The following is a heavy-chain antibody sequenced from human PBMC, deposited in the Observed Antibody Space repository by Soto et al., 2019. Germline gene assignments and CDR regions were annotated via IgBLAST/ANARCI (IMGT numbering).Heavy chain of an antibody. V-gene: IGHV3-30-3*01. D-gene: IGHD2-15*01. CDR1: GFTFSSYA. Sequence: GGSLRLSCAASGFTFSSYAMHWVRQAPGKGLEWVAVISYDGSNKYYADSVKGRFTISRDNSKNTLYLQMNSLRAEDTAVYYCARDLGSGRYFDYWGQGTLVTVS. CDR2: ISYDGSNK. J-gene: IGHJ4*02. CDR3: ARDLGSGRYFDY.